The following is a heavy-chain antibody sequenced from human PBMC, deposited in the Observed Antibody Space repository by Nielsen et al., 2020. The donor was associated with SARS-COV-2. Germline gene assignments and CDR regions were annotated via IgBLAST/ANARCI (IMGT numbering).Heavy chain of an antibody. CDR3: ARDPRWGTAMVSYYYYGMDV. Sequence: WVRQAPGQGLEWMGIINPSGGSTSYAQKFQGRVTMTRDTSTSTVYMELSSLRYEDTAVYYCARDPRWGTAMVSYYYYGMDVWGQGTTVTVSS. CDR2: INPSGGST. V-gene: IGHV1-46*01. D-gene: IGHD5-18*01. J-gene: IGHJ6*02.